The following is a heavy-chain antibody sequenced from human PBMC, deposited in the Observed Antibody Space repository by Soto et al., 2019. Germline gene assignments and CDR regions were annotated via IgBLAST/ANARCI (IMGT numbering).Heavy chain of an antibody. J-gene: IGHJ4*02. CDR3: AKDWGDIVGVVAATMRWVYCDY. CDR2: ISYDGSNK. D-gene: IGHD2-15*01. CDR1: GFTFSSYG. Sequence: QVQLVESGGGVVQPGRSLRLSCAASGFTFSSYGMHWVRQAPGKGLEWVAVISYDGSNKYYADSVKGRFTISRDNSKNTLYMQMNSLRAEDTAVYYCAKDWGDIVGVVAATMRWVYCDYWGQGTLVTVSS. V-gene: IGHV3-30*18.